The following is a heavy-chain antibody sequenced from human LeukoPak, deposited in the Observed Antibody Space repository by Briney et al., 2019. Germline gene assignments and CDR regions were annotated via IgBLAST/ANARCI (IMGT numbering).Heavy chain of an antibody. D-gene: IGHD5-18*01. CDR2: IYYSGST. Sequence: PSETLSLTCAVYVGSFSGHYWSWIRQPPGKGLEWIGYIYYSGSTNYNPSLKSRVTISVDTSKNRFSLDLSSVTAADTAVYYCARVDTAMVHFDYWGQGTLVTVSS. CDR1: VGSFSGHY. V-gene: IGHV4-59*11. CDR3: ARVDTAMVHFDY. J-gene: IGHJ4*02.